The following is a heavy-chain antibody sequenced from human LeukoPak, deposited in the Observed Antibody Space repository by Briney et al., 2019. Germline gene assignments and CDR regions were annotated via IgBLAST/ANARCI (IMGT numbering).Heavy chain of an antibody. CDR2: INPSGGST. CDR1: GYTFTSYY. V-gene: IGHV1-46*01. D-gene: IGHD6-19*01. Sequence: ASVKVSCKASGYTFTSYYMHWVRQAPGQGLEWMGIINPSGGSTSYAQKFQGRVTMTRDTSTSTVHMELSSLRSEDTAVYYCARDPGRIEGSGWPTTFDYWGQGTLVTVSS. J-gene: IGHJ4*02. CDR3: ARDPGRIEGSGWPTTFDY.